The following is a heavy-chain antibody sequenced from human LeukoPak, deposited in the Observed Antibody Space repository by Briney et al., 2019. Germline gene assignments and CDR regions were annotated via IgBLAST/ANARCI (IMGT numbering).Heavy chain of an antibody. CDR1: GYTFTGYY. D-gene: IGHD2/OR15-2a*01. CDR2: INPNSGVT. V-gene: IGHV1-2*06. J-gene: IGHJ3*02. CDR3: ASLSNPDAFDI. Sequence: ASVKVSCKASGYTFTGYYMHWVRQAPGQGLEWMGRINPNSGVTHYAQKFQGRVTMTRDTPISTAYMELSRLRSDDTAVYYCASLSNPDAFDIWGQGTMVTVSS.